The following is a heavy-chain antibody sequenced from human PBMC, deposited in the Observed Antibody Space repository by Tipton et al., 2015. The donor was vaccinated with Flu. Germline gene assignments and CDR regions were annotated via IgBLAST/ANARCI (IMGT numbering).Heavy chain of an antibody. Sequence: TLSLTCTVSGGSVSSSDFYWGWVRQPPGKGPEWIGSIFHSGTTYYDLYLQSRVTISLDTSKNQFSLKMTSVTVADTAVYYCTRQVEATTRSSSWGQGTLVTVSS. V-gene: IGHV4-39*07. D-gene: IGHD2-15*01. J-gene: IGHJ4*02. CDR2: IFHSGTT. CDR3: TRQVEATTRSSS. CDR1: GGSVSSSDFY.